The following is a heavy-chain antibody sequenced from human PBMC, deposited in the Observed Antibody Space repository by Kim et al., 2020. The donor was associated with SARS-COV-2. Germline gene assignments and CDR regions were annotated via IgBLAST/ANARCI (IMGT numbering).Heavy chain of an antibody. J-gene: IGHJ3*02. V-gene: IGHV3-11*01. Sequence: ADSVKGRFTISRDNAKNSLYLLMDSLRAEDTAVYYCAREKAGSPPGTFDIWGQGTMITVSS. CDR3: AREKAGSPPGTFDI. D-gene: IGHD1-1*01.